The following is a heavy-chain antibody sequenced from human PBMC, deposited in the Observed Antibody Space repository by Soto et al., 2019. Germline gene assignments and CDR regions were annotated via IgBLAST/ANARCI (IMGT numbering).Heavy chain of an antibody. CDR2: ISGYNGNT. Sequence: QVQLVQSGPEVKKPGASAKVSCKTSGYIFSNFGISWMRQVPGQGLEWMGWISGYNGNTNYAQKFQDRVTLTTDTSTNTADMELRSLRSDDTAVYYCARASGGGVGTTSYWGQGTLVTVSS. J-gene: IGHJ4*02. CDR3: ARASGGGVGTTSY. D-gene: IGHD1-26*01. CDR1: GYIFSNFG. V-gene: IGHV1-18*01.